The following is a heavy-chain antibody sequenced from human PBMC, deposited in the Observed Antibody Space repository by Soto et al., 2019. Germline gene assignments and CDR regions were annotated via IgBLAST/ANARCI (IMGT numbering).Heavy chain of an antibody. CDR1: GGSMRDYY. J-gene: IGHJ4*02. CDR2: IYYSGNT. D-gene: IGHD1-1*01. Sequence: QVQLQESGPRLVKPSETLSLTCSVSGGSMRDYYWSWIRQSPGKGPEWIGYIYYSGNTNYNTSPKRRVTISGDMPKSLFSLKLNSVTAADTAVYYCARQLGLWQPRDYWGRGTLVTVSS. V-gene: IGHV4-59*01. CDR3: ARQLGLWQPRDY.